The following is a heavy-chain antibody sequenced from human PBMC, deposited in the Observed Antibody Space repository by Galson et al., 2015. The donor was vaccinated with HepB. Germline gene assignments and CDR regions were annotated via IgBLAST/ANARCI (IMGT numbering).Heavy chain of an antibody. CDR3: ARTYCNYFKTHYDYYMDV. Sequence: SVKVSCKASGYTFNRYGVSWVRQAPGQGLEWMGWISPYTGDTNYEEKLQGRVTMTTDTSTSTAYMELRSLRSDDTAVYYCARTYCNYFKTHYDYYMDVWGKGTTVTV. D-gene: IGHD2-21*01. CDR2: ISPYTGDT. J-gene: IGHJ6*03. V-gene: IGHV1-18*01. CDR1: GYTFNRYG.